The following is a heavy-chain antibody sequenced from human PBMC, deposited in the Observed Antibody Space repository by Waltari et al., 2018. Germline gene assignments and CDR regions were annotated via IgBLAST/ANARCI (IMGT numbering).Heavy chain of an antibody. CDR3: ARDNSYTRERSGWWFDP. Sequence: QVQLVQSGAEVKKPGASVKVSCKSSGYTFTSHWMHWVRQAPGQGPEWMGVINPNGGDTMYEQQKFQGRLTMTRDTSTSTDYMELSSLRSEDTAIYYCARDNSYTRERSGWWFDPWGPGTLVIVSS. D-gene: IGHD6-19*01. CDR2: INPNGGDT. CDR1: GYTFTSHW. J-gene: IGHJ5*02. V-gene: IGHV1-46*01.